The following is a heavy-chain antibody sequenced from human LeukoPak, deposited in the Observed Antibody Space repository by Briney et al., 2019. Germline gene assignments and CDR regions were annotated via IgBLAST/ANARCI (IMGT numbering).Heavy chain of an antibody. V-gene: IGHV1-8*03. Sequence: ASVKVSCKASGYTFTSYDINWVRQATGQGLVWMGWMNPNSGNTGYAQKFQGRVTITRNTTISTAYMELSSLRSEDTAVYYCARGIFVAPDYWGQGTLVTVSS. CDR3: ARGIFVAPDY. J-gene: IGHJ4*02. CDR1: GYTFTSYD. D-gene: IGHD3-9*01. CDR2: MNPNSGNT.